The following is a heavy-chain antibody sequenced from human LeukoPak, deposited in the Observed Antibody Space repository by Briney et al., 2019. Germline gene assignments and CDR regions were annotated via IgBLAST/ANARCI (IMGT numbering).Heavy chain of an antibody. Sequence: GGSLRLSCVVSGFNFNLYYMSWIRQAPGKGLEWISYIGLHGYPLDYADSVKGRFTISRDNAKNSLYLDMTSLTAEDTAVYYCARKDFRSGSFTYWGQGTLVTVSS. CDR3: ARKDFRSGSFTY. V-gene: IGHV3-11*04. D-gene: IGHD6-19*01. J-gene: IGHJ4*02. CDR1: GFNFNLYY. CDR2: IGLHGYPL.